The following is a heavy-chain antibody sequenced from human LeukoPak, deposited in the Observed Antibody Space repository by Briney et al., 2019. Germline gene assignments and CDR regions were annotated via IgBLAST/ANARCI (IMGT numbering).Heavy chain of an antibody. V-gene: IGHV4-31*03. D-gene: IGHD3-22*01. J-gene: IGHJ4*02. Sequence: PSQTLSLTCTVSGGSISSGGYYWSWIRQHPGKGLEWIGYIYYSGSTYYNPSLKSRVTTSVDTSKNQFSLKLSSVTAADTAVYYCARAIVVIHKPGVVDYWGQGTLVTVSS. CDR1: GGSISSGGYY. CDR2: IYYSGST. CDR3: ARAIVVIHKPGVVDY.